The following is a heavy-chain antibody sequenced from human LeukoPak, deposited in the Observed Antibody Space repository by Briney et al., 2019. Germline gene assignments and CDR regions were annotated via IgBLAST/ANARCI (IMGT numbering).Heavy chain of an antibody. V-gene: IGHV1-8*01. D-gene: IGHD3-22*01. J-gene: IGHJ6*02. CDR3: ARGPPPTYYYDSSGNQDYYYGMDV. Sequence: ASVKVSCKASGYTFTSYDINWVRQATGQGLEWMGRMNPNSGNTGYAQKFQGRVTMTRNTSISTACMELSSLRSEDTAVYYCARGPPPTYYYDSSGNQDYYYGMDVWGQGTTVTVSS. CDR2: MNPNSGNT. CDR1: GYTFTSYD.